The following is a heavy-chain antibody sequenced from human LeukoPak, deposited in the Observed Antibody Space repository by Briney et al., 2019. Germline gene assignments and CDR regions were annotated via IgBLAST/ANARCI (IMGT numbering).Heavy chain of an antibody. Sequence: TSETLSLTCTVSGGSISSYYWSWIRQPPGKGLEWIGYIYYSGSTNYNPSLKSRVTISVDTSKNQFSLKLSSVTAADAAVYYCARGPAAAGSDYWGQGTLVTVSS. CDR3: ARGPAAAGSDY. D-gene: IGHD6-13*01. V-gene: IGHV4-59*01. J-gene: IGHJ4*02. CDR1: GGSISSYY. CDR2: IYYSGST.